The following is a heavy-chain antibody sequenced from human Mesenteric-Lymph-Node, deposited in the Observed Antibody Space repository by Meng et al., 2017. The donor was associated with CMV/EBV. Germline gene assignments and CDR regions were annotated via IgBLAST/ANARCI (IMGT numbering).Heavy chain of an antibody. CDR1: GFTFDIYW. CDR3: ARVVAARRDDAFDI. Sequence: GGSLRLSCAASGFTFDIYWMHWVRQAPGKGLVWVSHINGDGRSTSYADSVKGRFTISRDNAKNTLYLQMNSLRAEDTAVYYCARVVAARRDDAFDIWGQGAMVTV. CDR2: INGDGRST. D-gene: IGHD6-6*01. V-gene: IGHV3-74*01. J-gene: IGHJ3*02.